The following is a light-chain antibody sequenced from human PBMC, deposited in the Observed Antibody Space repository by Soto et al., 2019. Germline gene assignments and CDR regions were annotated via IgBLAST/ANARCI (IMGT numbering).Light chain of an antibody. V-gene: IGKV1-5*01. CDR3: QQYSSYPLT. CDR1: QNINNW. Sequence: DIQVTQSPSTLSASVGDRVTITCRASQNINNWLPWYQQKPGKAPKFLIYDASSFESGVPSRFSGSGSGTEFTLTITSLQPDDYATYYCQQYSSYPLTFGQGTKLEI. CDR2: DAS. J-gene: IGKJ2*01.